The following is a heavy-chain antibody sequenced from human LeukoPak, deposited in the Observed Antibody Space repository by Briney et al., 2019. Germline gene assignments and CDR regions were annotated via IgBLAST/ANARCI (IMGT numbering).Heavy chain of an antibody. CDR1: GGSISSSSYY. J-gene: IGHJ6*03. V-gene: IGHV4-39*07. D-gene: IGHD5-24*01. Sequence: SETLSLTCTVSGGSISSSSYYWGWIRQPPGKGLEWIGSIYYSGSTYYNPSLKSRVTISVDTSKNQFSLKLSSVTAADTAVYYCARVGDGYKSYYYYYYMDVWGKGTTVTVSS. CDR3: ARVGDGYKSYYYYYYMDV. CDR2: IYYSGST.